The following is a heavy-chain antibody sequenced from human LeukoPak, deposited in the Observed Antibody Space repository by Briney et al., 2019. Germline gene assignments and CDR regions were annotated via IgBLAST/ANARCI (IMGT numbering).Heavy chain of an antibody. CDR3: AIGGLTTIDY. Sequence: PGGSLRLSCAASGFSLSNYGTHWVRQAPGKGLEWVAAMSSDGRNQHYADSVKGRFTLSRDNSRNTLYLQMNSLRAEDTAVYYCAIGGLTTIDYWGQGTLVTVSS. D-gene: IGHD2-21*02. CDR2: MSSDGRNQ. CDR1: GFSLSNYG. J-gene: IGHJ4*02. V-gene: IGHV3-30*03.